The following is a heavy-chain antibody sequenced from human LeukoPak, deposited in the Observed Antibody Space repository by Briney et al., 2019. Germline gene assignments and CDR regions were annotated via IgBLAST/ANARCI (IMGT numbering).Heavy chain of an antibody. CDR3: TRVTYYYDNSGYFHFDS. CDR2: IRRKAHGGTT. CDR1: GFTFGDYA. J-gene: IGHJ4*02. V-gene: IGHV3-49*04. D-gene: IGHD3-22*01. Sequence: GGSLRLSCTTSGFTFGDYAMGWVRQAPGKGLEWVSFIRRKAHGGTTEYAASVKGRFSSSRDDSKSIAYLQMNSLKTEDTAVYFCTRVTYYYDNSGYFHFDSWGQGSLVTVSS.